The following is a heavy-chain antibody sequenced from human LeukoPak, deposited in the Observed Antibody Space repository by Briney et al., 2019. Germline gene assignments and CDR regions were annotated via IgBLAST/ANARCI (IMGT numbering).Heavy chain of an antibody. J-gene: IGHJ4*02. CDR1: GYTPTELS. CDR2: FDPEDGET. CDR3: ATDFYRGLQFDY. V-gene: IGHV1-24*01. Sequence: GASVKVSCKVSGYTPTELSMSWVRQAPGKGLEWMGRFDPEDGETIYTQKFQGRVTMTEDTSTDTAYMELTSLRSEDTAVYYCATDFYRGLQFDYWGQGTLVTVSS. D-gene: IGHD2/OR15-2a*01.